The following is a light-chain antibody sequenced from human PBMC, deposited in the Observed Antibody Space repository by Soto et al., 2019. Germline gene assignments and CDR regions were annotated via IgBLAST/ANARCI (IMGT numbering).Light chain of an antibody. Sequence: DIQVTQSPSTLSVSAGERVTISCRASRSVSSYLAWYQQKPGKAPKLLIYCASTWATGIPARFSGSGSGTEFTLTISSLQPEDFAIYYCQQYNSWPLTFGPGTKVEIK. V-gene: IGKV3-15*01. CDR3: QQYNSWPLT. CDR1: RSVSSY. J-gene: IGKJ3*01. CDR2: CAS.